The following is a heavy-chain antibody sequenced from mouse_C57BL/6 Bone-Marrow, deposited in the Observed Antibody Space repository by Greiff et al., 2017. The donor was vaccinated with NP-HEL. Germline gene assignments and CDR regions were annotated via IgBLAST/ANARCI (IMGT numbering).Heavy chain of an antibody. V-gene: IGHV1-55*01. CDR3: AREEYDYGSGMDY. CDR2: IYPGSGST. D-gene: IGHD2-4*01. CDR1: GYTFTSYW. Sequence: QVQLQQPGAELVKPGASVKMSCKASGYTFTSYWITWVKQRPGQGLEWIGDIYPGSGSTNYNENFKSKATLTVDTSSSTAYMQLSSLTSEDSAVYYCAREEYDYGSGMDYWGQGTSVTVSS. J-gene: IGHJ4*01.